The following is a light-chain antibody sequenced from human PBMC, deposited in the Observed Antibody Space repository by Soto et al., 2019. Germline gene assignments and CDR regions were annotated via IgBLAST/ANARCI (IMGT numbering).Light chain of an antibody. Sequence: QSALTQPASVSGSPGQSVTISCTGTSCDIGAYNFVSWYQQHPGKAPKLMLYDVNIRPSGVSKRFSGSKSGNTASLTSSGLQAEDEADYYCTSWTTSTTMIFGGGTKLTVL. CDR3: TSWTTSTTMI. CDR1: SCDIGAYNF. CDR2: DVN. J-gene: IGLJ2*01. V-gene: IGLV2-14*03.